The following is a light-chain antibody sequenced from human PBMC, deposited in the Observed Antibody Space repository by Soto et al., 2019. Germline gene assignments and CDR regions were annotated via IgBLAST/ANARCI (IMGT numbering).Light chain of an antibody. CDR2: GAS. J-gene: IGKJ2*01. CDR3: QQYNNWPPKYT. CDR1: QSVTTN. V-gene: IGKV3-15*01. Sequence: EIVMTQSPATLSVSPGERATLSCRASQSVTTNLAWYQQKPGQAPRLLIYGASTRATGIPARFSGSGSGTEFTLTISSLQYEDFALYYCQQYNNWPPKYTFGQGTKLEIK.